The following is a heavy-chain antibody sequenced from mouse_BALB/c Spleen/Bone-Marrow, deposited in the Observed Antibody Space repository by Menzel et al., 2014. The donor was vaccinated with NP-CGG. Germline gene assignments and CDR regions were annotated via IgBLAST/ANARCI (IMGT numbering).Heavy chain of an antibody. D-gene: IGHD1-2*01. Sequence: VQLKESGGGLVQPGGSLRLSCETSGFTFTDYYMNWVRQPPGKALEWLGFIRNKANGYTTEYSASVKGRFTISRDNSQSILYLQMNTLRAEDSATYYCARDTGRLLFDYWGQGTTLTVSS. CDR1: GFTFTDYY. CDR3: ARDTGRLLFDY. J-gene: IGHJ2*01. CDR2: IRNKANGYTT. V-gene: IGHV7-3*02.